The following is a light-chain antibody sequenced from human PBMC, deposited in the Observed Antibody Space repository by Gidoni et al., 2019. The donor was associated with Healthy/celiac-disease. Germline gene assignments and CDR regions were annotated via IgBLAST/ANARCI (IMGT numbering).Light chain of an antibody. V-gene: IGKV1-39*01. J-gene: IGKJ1*01. CDR1: QSISSY. CDR3: QQSYSTPSCT. Sequence: DLQMTQSPSSLSASVGDRVTITCRARQSISSYLNWYQQKPGKAPKLLIYSASSLQSGVPSRFSGSGSGTDFTLTISSLQPEDFATYYCQQSYSTPSCTFGQGTKVEIK. CDR2: SAS.